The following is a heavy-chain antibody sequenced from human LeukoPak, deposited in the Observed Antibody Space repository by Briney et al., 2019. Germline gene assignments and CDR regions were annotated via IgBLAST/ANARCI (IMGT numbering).Heavy chain of an antibody. J-gene: IGHJ4*02. D-gene: IGHD3-9*01. Sequence: GGSLRLSCAASGFTFSSYAMSWVRQAPGKGLEWVSAISGSGGSTYYADSVKGRFTISRDNSKNTLYLRMNSLRAEDTAVYYCAKGVLRYFDWLFSYYFDYWGQGTLVTVSS. CDR3: AKGVLRYFDWLFSYYFDY. CDR1: GFTFSSYA. V-gene: IGHV3-23*01. CDR2: ISGSGGST.